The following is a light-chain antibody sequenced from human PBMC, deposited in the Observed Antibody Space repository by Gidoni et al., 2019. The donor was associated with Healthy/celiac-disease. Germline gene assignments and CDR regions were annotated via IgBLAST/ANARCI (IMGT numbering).Light chain of an antibody. CDR1: SSDVGSYNL. V-gene: IGLV2-23*02. Sequence: QSALTQPASVSGSPGPSITISCTGTSSDVGSYNLVSWYQQHPGKAPKLMIYEVSKRPSGVSNRFSGSTSGNTASLTISGLQAEDEADYYCCSYAGSSTCVFGGGTKLTVL. CDR3: CSYAGSSTCV. CDR2: EVS. J-gene: IGLJ3*02.